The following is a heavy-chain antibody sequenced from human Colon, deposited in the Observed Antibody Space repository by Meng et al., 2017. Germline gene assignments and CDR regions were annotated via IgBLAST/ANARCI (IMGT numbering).Heavy chain of an antibody. CDR2: IYYDGSNS. V-gene: IGHV3-33*01. D-gene: IGHD6-19*01. CDR3: ARQWLGALDI. CDR1: GFPFSSYA. Sequence: QVQLVEAGGGEVQPGRSLRLSCVASGFPFSSYAMHWVRQAPGKGLEWVAVIYYDGSNSYYGDSVKGRFTISRDNSKNTLHLQMNSLRAEDTAVYYCARQWLGALDIWGQGTMVTVSS. J-gene: IGHJ3*02.